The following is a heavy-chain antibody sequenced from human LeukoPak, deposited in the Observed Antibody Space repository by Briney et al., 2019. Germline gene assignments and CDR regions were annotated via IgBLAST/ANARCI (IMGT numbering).Heavy chain of an antibody. CDR3: ARDLSGTYQIGY. D-gene: IGHD3-10*01. CDR1: GYTFTDYY. CDR2: MNPNSGGT. Sequence: ASVKVSCKASGYTFTDYYMHWVRQAPGQGLEWMGWMNPNSGGTNYPEKFQGRVTMTRDTSINTAYMELSRLRSDDTAVYYCARDLSGTYQIGYWGQGTLVTVSS. J-gene: IGHJ4*02. V-gene: IGHV1-2*02.